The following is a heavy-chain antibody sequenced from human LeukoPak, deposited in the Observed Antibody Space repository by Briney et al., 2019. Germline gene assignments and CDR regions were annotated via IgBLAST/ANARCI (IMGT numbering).Heavy chain of an antibody. CDR3: ARSSRYNSAWFLY. V-gene: IGHV4-30-4*02. D-gene: IGHD6-19*01. J-gene: IGHJ4*02. CDR2: IYNSGST. CDR1: GGSINSDDYY. Sequence: SETLSLTCTVSGGSINSDDYYWTWIRQPPGKGLEWIGYIYNSGSTNYNPSLKSRVTISLDTSKMQFSLKLTSVTAPDTAVYYCARSSRYNSAWFLYWGRGTLVTVSS.